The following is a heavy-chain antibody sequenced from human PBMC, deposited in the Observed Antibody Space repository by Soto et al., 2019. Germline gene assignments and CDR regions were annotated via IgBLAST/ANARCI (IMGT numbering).Heavy chain of an antibody. J-gene: IGHJ6*02. V-gene: IGHV3-23*01. D-gene: IGHD3-3*01. Sequence: PXVSLRLSCAASGFTFSTYAMTWVRQAPGKGLEWVSIISSSGDATYYLDSVKGRFTISRDNSRNTLNLQMNSLRAEDTAVYYCAKNGDFWSWGMDVWGLGTTVTVSS. CDR3: AKNGDFWSWGMDV. CDR1: GFTFSTYA. CDR2: ISSSGDAT.